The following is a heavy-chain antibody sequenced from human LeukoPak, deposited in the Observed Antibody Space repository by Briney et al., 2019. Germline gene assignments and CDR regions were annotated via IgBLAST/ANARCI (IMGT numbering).Heavy chain of an antibody. Sequence: GGSLRLSCAASGFTFSSYAMSWVRQAPGKGLEWVSAISGSGGSTYYADSVKGRFTISRDNSKNTLYLQMNSLRAEDTAVYYCAKGDDYYESRCVNDYWGQGTLVTVSS. V-gene: IGHV3-23*01. D-gene: IGHD3-22*01. CDR1: GFTFSSYA. CDR2: ISGSGGST. J-gene: IGHJ4*02. CDR3: AKGDDYYESRCVNDY.